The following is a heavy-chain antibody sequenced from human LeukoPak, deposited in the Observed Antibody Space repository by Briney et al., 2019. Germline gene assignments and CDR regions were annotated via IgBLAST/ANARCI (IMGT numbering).Heavy chain of an antibody. D-gene: IGHD3-22*01. CDR2: ISSNGGST. J-gene: IGHJ4*02. V-gene: IGHV3-64*04. CDR3: ASADGSGYRYY. Sequence: GGSLRLSCSASGFTFSSYAMHWVRQAPGKGLEYVSAISSNGGSTYYADSVKGRFTISRDNSKNTLSLQMNSLRAEDTAIYYCASADGSGYRYYWGQGTLVTVSS. CDR1: GFTFSSYA.